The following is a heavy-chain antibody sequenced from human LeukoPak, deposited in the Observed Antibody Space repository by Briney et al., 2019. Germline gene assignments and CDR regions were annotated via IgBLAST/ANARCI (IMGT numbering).Heavy chain of an antibody. CDR2: VSGSAGRT. CDR1: GFTFSSYA. V-gene: IGHV3-23*01. Sequence: GGSLRLSCAASGFTFSSYAMSWVRQAPGKGLEWVSAVSGSAGRTYYADSVKGRFTISRDNSKNTLFLQMNSLRADDTAIYYCAKDLFFDPWGPGTLVTVPS. J-gene: IGHJ5*02. CDR3: AKDLFFDP.